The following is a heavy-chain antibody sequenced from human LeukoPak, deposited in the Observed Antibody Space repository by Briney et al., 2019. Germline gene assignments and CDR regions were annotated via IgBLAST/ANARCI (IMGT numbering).Heavy chain of an antibody. Sequence: GGALEIFWKGSGSLFTSYWIGWGRQMAGKGLEGMGIIYPGDSDTRYSPSFQGQVTISADKSISTAYLQWSSLKASDTAMYYCARLTPYYDSSGYLDYFDYWGQGTLVTVSS. J-gene: IGHJ4*02. CDR1: GSLFTSYW. CDR3: ARLTPYYDSSGYLDYFDY. V-gene: IGHV5-51*01. CDR2: IYPGDSDT. D-gene: IGHD3-22*01.